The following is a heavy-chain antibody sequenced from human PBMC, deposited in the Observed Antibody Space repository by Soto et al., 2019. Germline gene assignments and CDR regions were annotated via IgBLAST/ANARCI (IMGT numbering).Heavy chain of an antibody. Sequence: SETLSLTCAVSGGSISSGGYSWSWIRQPPGKGLEWIGYIYHSGSTYYNPSLKSRVTISVDRSKNQFSLKLSSVTAADTAVYYCARAGGTGTDRRSDYWGQGTLVTVSS. V-gene: IGHV4-30-2*01. CDR1: GGSISSGGYS. CDR2: IYHSGST. CDR3: ARAGGTGTDRRSDY. D-gene: IGHD1-1*01. J-gene: IGHJ4*02.